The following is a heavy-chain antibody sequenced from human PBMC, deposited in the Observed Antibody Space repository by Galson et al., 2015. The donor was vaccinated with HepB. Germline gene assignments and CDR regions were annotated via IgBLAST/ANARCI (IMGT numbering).Heavy chain of an antibody. Sequence: LTCAVFGGSTSSGGYSWSWIRQPPGKGLEWIGYVYHSGSTYYNPSLKSRVTISVDRSKNQFSLKVNSVTAADTAVYYCARQKLSGAYYDAFDIWGQGTMVTVSS. CDR3: ARQKLSGAYYDAFDI. V-gene: IGHV4-30-2*01. CDR1: GGSTSSGGYS. D-gene: IGHD1-26*01. CDR2: VYHSGST. J-gene: IGHJ3*02.